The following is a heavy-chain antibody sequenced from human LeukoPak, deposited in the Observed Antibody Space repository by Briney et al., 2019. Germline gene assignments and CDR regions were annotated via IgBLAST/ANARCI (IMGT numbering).Heavy chain of an antibody. CDR2: IYSGATT. D-gene: IGHD1-26*01. V-gene: IGHV4-39*07. J-gene: IGHJ4*02. Sequence: PSETLSLTCTVSGDSISSSSYYWGWIRQPPGQGLEWIGSIYSGATTYYNPSLKSRVTISVDTSKNQFSLKLSSVTAADTAVYYCARANSGSYYETEYYFDYWGQGTLVTVSS. CDR1: GDSISSSSYY. CDR3: ARANSGSYYETEYYFDY.